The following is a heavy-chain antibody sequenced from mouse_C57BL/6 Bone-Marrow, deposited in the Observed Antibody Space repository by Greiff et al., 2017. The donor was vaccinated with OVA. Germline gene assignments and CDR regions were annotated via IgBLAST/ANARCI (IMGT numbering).Heavy chain of an antibody. CDR2: IYPGDGDT. Sequence: VKLQESGPELVKPGASVKISCKASGYAFSSSWMNWVKQRPGKGLEWIGRIYPGDGDTNYNGKFKGKATLTADKSSSTAYMQLSSLTSEDSAVYFSARRMRFAYWGRGTLVTVSA. J-gene: IGHJ3*01. V-gene: IGHV1-82*01. CDR1: GYAFSSSW. CDR3: ARRMRFAY.